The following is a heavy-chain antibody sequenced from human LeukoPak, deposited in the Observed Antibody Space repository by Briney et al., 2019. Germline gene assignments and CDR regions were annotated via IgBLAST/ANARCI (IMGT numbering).Heavy chain of an antibody. V-gene: IGHV4-59*01. Sequence: SETLSLTCTVSGGSISSYYWSWIRQPPGKGLEWIGYIYYSGSTNYNPSLKSRVTISVDTSKNQFSLKLSSVTAADTAVYYCARPGVGSGRYGAFDIWGQGTMVAVSS. CDR3: ARPGVGSGRYGAFDI. J-gene: IGHJ3*02. CDR2: IYYSGST. D-gene: IGHD5-18*01. CDR1: GGSISSYY.